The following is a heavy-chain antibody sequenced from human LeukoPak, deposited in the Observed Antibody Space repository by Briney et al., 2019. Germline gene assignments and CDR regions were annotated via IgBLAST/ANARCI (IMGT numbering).Heavy chain of an antibody. Sequence: GGSLRLSCAASGFIFSNYGMHWVRQTPAKGLEWVAFIRNDGSMKYYADSVKGRFTIFRDNSKNTLYLQMNNLRTEDMAVYYCAKSDIIVVSDAKGNWFDPWGQGSLVTVSS. J-gene: IGHJ5*02. V-gene: IGHV3-30*02. D-gene: IGHD2-2*01. CDR3: AKSDIIVVSDAKGNWFDP. CDR2: IRNDGSMK. CDR1: GFIFSNYG.